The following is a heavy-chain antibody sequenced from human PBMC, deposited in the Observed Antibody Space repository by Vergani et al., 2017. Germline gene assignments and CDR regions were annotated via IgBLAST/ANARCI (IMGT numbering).Heavy chain of an antibody. CDR3: AKVCGSTSCPYGGGAFDV. D-gene: IGHD2-2*01. J-gene: IGHJ3*01. CDR2: INNNGGST. CDR1: GLTVNSYA. V-gene: IGHV3-23*01. Sequence: QLLESGGGLIQPGGSLRLSCAAAGLTVNSYAMTSVRQAPGRGLEWVSGINNNGGSTYYADSVKGRFTISRDNSKNTLYLQMTDLRAEDTATYYCAKVCGSTSCPYGGGAFDVWGHGTMVTVSS.